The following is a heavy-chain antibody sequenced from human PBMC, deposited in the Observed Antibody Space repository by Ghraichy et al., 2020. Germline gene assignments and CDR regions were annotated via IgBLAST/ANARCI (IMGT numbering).Heavy chain of an antibody. V-gene: IGHV3-48*02. D-gene: IGHD3-10*01. CDR1: GFTFSSYS. Sequence: GGSLRLSCAASGFTFSSYSMNWVRQAPGKGLEWVSYISSSSGNTYYADSVKGRLTISRDNAKYSLYLHMNRLRDEDTAVYYCEREGGSGSYLSNWGQGTLVTVSS. CDR2: ISSSSGNT. J-gene: IGHJ4*02. CDR3: EREGGSGSYLSN.